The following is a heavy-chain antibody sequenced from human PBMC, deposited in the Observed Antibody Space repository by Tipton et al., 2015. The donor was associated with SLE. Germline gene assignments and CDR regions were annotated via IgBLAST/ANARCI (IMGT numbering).Heavy chain of an antibody. V-gene: IGHV4-39*01. D-gene: IGHD3-3*01. CDR3: ARHGASFGVVIKGWFDP. CDR2: IYYSGST. J-gene: IGHJ5*02. CDR1: GGSRSSSNYY. Sequence: LRLSCTVSGGSRSSSNYYWGWIRQPPGKGLEWIGTIYYSGSTYYNPSLKSRVTISVDTSKNQFSLKLSSVTAADTAVYYCARHGASFGVVIKGWFDPWGQGTLVTVSS.